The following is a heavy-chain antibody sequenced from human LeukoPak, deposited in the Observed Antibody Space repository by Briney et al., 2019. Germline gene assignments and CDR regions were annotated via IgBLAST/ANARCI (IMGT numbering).Heavy chain of an antibody. CDR3: AREGRELRDRLFDY. D-gene: IGHD1-26*01. CDR1: GGSLSNYF. J-gene: IGHJ4*02. Sequence: SETLSLTCTVSGGSLSNYFWSWIRQSPGTGLEWIGYIHESGSTNYNPSLKSRVTISVDTSKNQFSLNLNSVTAADTAVYYCAREGRELRDRLFDYWGQGTLVTVSS. CDR2: IHESGST. V-gene: IGHV4-59*12.